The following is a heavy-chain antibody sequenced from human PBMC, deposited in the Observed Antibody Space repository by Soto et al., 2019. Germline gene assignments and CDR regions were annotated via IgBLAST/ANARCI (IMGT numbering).Heavy chain of an antibody. V-gene: IGHV4-31*03. CDR1: GGSISSGGYY. CDR2: IYYSGST. CDR3: ARDNCSSTSCYPRMDV. D-gene: IGHD2-2*01. Sequence: SETLSLTCTVSGGSISSGGYYWSWIRQHPGKGLEWIGYIYYSGSTYYNPSLKSRVTISVDTSKNQFSLKLSSVTAADTAVYYCARDNCSSTSCYPRMDVWGQGTTVTVSS. J-gene: IGHJ6*02.